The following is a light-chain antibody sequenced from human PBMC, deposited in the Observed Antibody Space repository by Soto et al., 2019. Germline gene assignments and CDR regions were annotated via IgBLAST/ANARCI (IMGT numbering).Light chain of an antibody. V-gene: IGLV2-14*01. CDR3: SIYTTTNTLR. Sequence: QSALTQPASVSGSPGQSITISCTGTSSDAADYKYVSWYQQYPGNAPKLMIYEVSNRPSGVSHRFSGSKSGNTASLTISGLQPEDEADYHCSIYTTTNTLRFGGGTKVTVL. CDR1: SSDAADYKY. J-gene: IGLJ2*01. CDR2: EVS.